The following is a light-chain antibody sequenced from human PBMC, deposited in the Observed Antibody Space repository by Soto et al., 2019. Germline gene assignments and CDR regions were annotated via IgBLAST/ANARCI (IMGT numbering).Light chain of an antibody. J-gene: IGKJ2*01. Sequence: IVLTQSPGTLSLSPGERATLSCRASQSVSSSYLAWYQQKPGQAPRLLIYGASSRATGIPDRFSGSGSGTDFTLTISRLEPEDFALYYCQQYGSSPGYTFGQGTKLEIK. V-gene: IGKV3-20*01. CDR2: GAS. CDR1: QSVSSSY. CDR3: QQYGSSPGYT.